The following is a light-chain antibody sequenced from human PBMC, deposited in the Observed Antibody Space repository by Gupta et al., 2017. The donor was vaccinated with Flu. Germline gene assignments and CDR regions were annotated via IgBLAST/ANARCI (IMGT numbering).Light chain of an antibody. Sequence: SYELTQPPSVSVSPGQTATIPCSGDKLGDKYACWYQQKPGQSPVLVIYQNIKRPAGIPERFSGSNSGNTATLTISGTQAMDEGDYYCQAWDSDTVVFGGGTKLTVL. CDR1: KLGDKY. CDR2: QNI. CDR3: QAWDSDTVV. V-gene: IGLV3-1*01. J-gene: IGLJ2*01.